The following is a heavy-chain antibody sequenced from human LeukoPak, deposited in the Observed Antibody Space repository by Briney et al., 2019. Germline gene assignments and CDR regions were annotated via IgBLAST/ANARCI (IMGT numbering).Heavy chain of an antibody. J-gene: IGHJ4*02. CDR3: ARDAGVGYCSGGSCKLLRPGVTYYFDY. D-gene: IGHD2-15*01. CDR1: GGTFSSYT. V-gene: IGHV1-69*04. Sequence: SVKVSCKASGGTFSSYTISWVRQAPGQGLEWMGRIIPILGIVNYAQKFQGRVTITADKSTSTAYMELSSLRSEDTAVYYCARDAGVGYCSGGSCKLLRPGVTYYFDYWGQGTLVTVSS. CDR2: IIPILGIV.